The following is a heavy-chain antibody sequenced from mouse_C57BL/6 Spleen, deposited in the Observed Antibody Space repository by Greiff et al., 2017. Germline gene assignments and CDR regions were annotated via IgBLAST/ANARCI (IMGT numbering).Heavy chain of an antibody. CDR3: ARRGVVAHFDY. Sequence: QVQLQQPGAELVRPGTSVKLSCKASGYTFTSYWMHWVKQRPGQGLEWIGVIDPSDSYTNYNQKFKGKATLTVDTSSSTAYMQLSSLTSEDSAVYYCARRGVVAHFDYWGQGTTLTVSS. CDR2: IDPSDSYT. CDR1: GYTFTSYW. V-gene: IGHV1-59*01. J-gene: IGHJ2*01. D-gene: IGHD1-1*01.